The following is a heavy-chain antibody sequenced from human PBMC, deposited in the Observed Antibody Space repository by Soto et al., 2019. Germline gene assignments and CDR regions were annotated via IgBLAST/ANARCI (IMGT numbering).Heavy chain of an antibody. Sequence: LGGSLRLSCAASGFTFSDYYMSWIRQAPGKGLEWVSYISSSPSYTDYADSVKGRFTISRDNAKNSLYLQMNSLRAEDTAVYYCARRRWDAFDIWGQGTMVTVSS. CDR3: ARRRWDAFDI. D-gene: IGHD6-13*01. CDR2: ISSSPSYT. V-gene: IGHV3-11*03. J-gene: IGHJ3*02. CDR1: GFTFSDYY.